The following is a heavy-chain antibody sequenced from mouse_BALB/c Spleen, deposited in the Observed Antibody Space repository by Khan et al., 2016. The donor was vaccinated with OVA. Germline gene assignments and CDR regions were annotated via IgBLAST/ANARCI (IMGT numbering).Heavy chain of an antibody. V-gene: IGHV14-3*02. CDR1: GFNIEDTY. CDR3: ARSRGLYAMDY. Sequence: VQLKQSGAELVKPGASVKMSCTVSGFNIEDTYMHWVKQRPEQGLEWIGRIDPANGNTKYDPKFQDKATITVDSSSNTAYLQLSSLTSDDTAVYYCARSRGLYAMDYWGQGTSVTVSS. J-gene: IGHJ4*01. CDR2: IDPANGNT.